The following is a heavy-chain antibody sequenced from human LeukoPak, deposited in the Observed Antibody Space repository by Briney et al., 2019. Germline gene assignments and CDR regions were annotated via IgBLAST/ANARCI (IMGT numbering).Heavy chain of an antibody. CDR3: ARARRGYANYYYYYYMDV. D-gene: IGHD6-25*01. CDR1: GFTFSSYW. V-gene: IGHV3-48*01. J-gene: IGHJ6*03. CDR2: ISSSSSTI. Sequence: GGSLRLSCAASGFTFSSYWMNWVRQAPGKGLGWVSYISSSSSTIYYADSVKGRFTISRDNSKNTLYLQMNSLRAEDTAVYYCARARRGYANYYYYYYMDVWGKGTTVTISS.